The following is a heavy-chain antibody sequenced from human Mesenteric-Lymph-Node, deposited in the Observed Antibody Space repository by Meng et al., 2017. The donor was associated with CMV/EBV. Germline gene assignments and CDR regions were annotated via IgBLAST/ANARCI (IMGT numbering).Heavy chain of an antibody. Sequence: QEQLVHSGAEVTKPGPSVKLSCKASRYTLTSFDINWVRQATGQGPEWMGWMNPNSGNTGYAQKFQGRVTLTRDTSISTAYMELSSLRSEDTAVYYCARGPSYSSGFPDCWGQGTLVTVSS. CDR1: RYTLTSFD. D-gene: IGHD6-19*01. CDR2: MNPNSGNT. J-gene: IGHJ4*02. V-gene: IGHV1-8*02. CDR3: ARGPSYSSGFPDC.